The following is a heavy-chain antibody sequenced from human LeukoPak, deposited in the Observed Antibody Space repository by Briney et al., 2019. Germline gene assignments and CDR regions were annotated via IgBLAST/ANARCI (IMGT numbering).Heavy chain of an antibody. D-gene: IGHD1-26*01. CDR3: AKSALSYSGSYQPYYYGMDV. V-gene: IGHV3-23*01. CDR1: GFTFSSYA. Sequence: GGSLRLSCAASGFTFSSYAMSWVRQAPGKGLEWVSAISVSGGSTYYADSVKGRFTISRDNSKNTLYLQMNSLRAEDTAVYYCAKSALSYSGSYQPYYYGMDVWGQGTTVTVSS. CDR2: ISVSGGST. J-gene: IGHJ6*02.